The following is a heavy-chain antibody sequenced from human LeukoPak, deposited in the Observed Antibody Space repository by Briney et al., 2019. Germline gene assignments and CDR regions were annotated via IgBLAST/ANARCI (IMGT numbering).Heavy chain of an antibody. Sequence: ASVKVSCTASGYTFTGHYIHWVRQAPGQGFEWMGWINPNTGGTDYAQKFQDRIAISTYTSISTAYMELSRLRSDDTALYYCARDLATIDGIAWYYFENWGQGTLVTVS. CDR3: ARDLATIDGIAWYYFEN. CDR2: INPNTGGT. J-gene: IGHJ4*02. D-gene: IGHD5-12*01. V-gene: IGHV1-2*02. CDR1: GYTFTGHY.